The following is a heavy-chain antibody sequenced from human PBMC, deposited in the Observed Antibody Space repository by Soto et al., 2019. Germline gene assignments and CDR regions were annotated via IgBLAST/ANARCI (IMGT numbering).Heavy chain of an antibody. CDR3: ARGDQGFDY. Sequence: PTLSLLWAISGDSVSSNSAAWNWIRQSPSRGLEWLGRTYYRCKWCNKYALSVKSRITITPDTAKNQFSLQLNSVTPEDTAVYYCARGDQGFDYWGQGTLVTVSS. CDR1: GDSVSSNSAA. J-gene: IGHJ4*02. V-gene: IGHV6-1*01. D-gene: IGHD3-16*01. CDR2: TYYRCKWCN.